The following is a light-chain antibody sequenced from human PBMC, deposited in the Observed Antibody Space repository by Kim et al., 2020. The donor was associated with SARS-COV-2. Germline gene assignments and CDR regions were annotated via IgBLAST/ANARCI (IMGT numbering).Light chain of an antibody. J-gene: IGLJ2*01. CDR1: SSDVGGHNY. CDR2: DVS. V-gene: IGLV2-14*04. Sequence: GQSITISCTGTSSDVGGHNYVSWYQQQPGKAPKLMIYDVSKRPSGVSDHFSGSKYGDTAYLAISGLQAEDEADYDCSSYTSSTYVLFGGGTQLTVL. CDR3: SSYTSSTYVL.